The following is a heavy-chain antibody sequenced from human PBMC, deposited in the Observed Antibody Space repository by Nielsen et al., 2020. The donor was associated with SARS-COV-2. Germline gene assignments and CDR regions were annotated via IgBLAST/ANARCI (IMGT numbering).Heavy chain of an antibody. V-gene: IGHV1-18*01. CDR2: ISAYNGNT. J-gene: IGHJ6*02. CDR1: GYTFTSYG. Sequence: ASVKVSCKASGYTFTSYGISWVRQAPGQGLEWMGWISAYNGNTNYAQKLQGRVTMTTDTSTSTAYMELRSLRSEDTAVYYCARDRCSSTSCYGGYYYYGMDVWGQGTTVTVSS. CDR3: ARDRCSSTSCYGGYYYYGMDV. D-gene: IGHD2-2*01.